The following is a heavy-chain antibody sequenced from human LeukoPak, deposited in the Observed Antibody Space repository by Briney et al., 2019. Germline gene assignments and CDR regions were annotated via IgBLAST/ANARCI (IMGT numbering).Heavy chain of an antibody. CDR1: GFTFDDYA. CDR2: ISWNSGSI. CDR3: AKADGSGYYLDYFDY. J-gene: IGHJ4*02. V-gene: IGHV3-9*01. D-gene: IGHD3-22*01. Sequence: GGSLRLSCAASGFTFDDYAMHWVRQAPGKGLEWVSGISWNSGSIGYADSVKGRFTISRDNAKNSLYLQMNSLRAEDTALYYCAKADGSGYYLDYFDYWGQGTLVTVSS.